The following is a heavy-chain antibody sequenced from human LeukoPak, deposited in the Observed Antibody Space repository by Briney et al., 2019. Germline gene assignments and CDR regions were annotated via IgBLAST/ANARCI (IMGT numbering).Heavy chain of an antibody. CDR3: AKDRGYGSGRDFDY. CDR2: VSGDGINT. V-gene: IGHV3-23*01. J-gene: IGHJ4*02. Sequence: AGGSLRLSCAASGFTFSSYAMTWVRQAPEEGLEWVSTVSGDGINTYYADFVKGRFTISRDNSKNTLYLQMNSLRADDTAVYYCAKDRGYGSGRDFDYGGQGKLVTVSS. CDR1: GFTFSSYA. D-gene: IGHD3-10*01.